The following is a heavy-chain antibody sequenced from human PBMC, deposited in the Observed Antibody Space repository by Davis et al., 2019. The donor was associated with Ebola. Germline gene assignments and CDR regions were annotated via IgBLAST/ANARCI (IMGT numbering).Heavy chain of an antibody. CDR1: RGTFSSYA. CDR3: AGGIVYSYGSNYYGMDV. Sequence: SVQVSCKATRGTFSSYAISWVRQAPGQGLEWMGSSIPILGIANYAQKLQGRVTITADKSTSTAYMELSSLRSEDTAVYYCAGGIVYSYGSNYYGMDVWGQGTTVTVSS. J-gene: IGHJ6*02. V-gene: IGHV1-69*04. CDR2: SIPILGIA. D-gene: IGHD5-18*01.